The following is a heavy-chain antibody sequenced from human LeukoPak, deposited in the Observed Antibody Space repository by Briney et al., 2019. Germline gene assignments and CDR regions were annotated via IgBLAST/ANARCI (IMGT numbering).Heavy chain of an antibody. CDR3: AREGVHCSGRSCLKAY. CDR2: IKKDGSEK. CDR1: GFTFSTSW. V-gene: IGHV3-7*03. D-gene: IGHD2-15*01. Sequence: GGSLRLSCAASGFTFSTSWMSWVRQAPGKGLEWVANIKKDGSEKYYMDSVKGRFTISRDNAENSLYLQMNSLRAEDTAVYYCAREGVHCSGRSCLKAYWGQGTQVTVSS. J-gene: IGHJ4*02.